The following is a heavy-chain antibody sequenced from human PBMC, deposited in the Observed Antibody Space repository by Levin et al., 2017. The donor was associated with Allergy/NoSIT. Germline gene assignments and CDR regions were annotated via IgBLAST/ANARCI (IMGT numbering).Heavy chain of an antibody. J-gene: IGHJ4*02. CDR2: IKQDGSEK. CDR3: ARDMGYCSSTSCYRGLSVDY. CDR1: GFTFSSSW. Sequence: LSLTCAASGFTFSSSWMSWVRQAPGKGLEWVANIKQDGSEKYYVDSVKGRFTISRDNAKNSLYLQMNSLRAEDTAVYYCARDMGYCSSTSCYRGLSVDYWGQGTLVTVSS. V-gene: IGHV3-7*01. D-gene: IGHD2-2*02.